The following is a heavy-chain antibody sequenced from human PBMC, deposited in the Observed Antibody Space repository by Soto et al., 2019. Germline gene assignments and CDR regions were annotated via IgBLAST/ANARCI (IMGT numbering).Heavy chain of an antibody. D-gene: IGHD6-19*01. Sequence: EVQLVESGGGLIQPGGSLRLSCAASGFAVSSKYMTWVHQAPGKGLEWVSVIYGGGTTYYADSVKGRFTISRDTSKNTLYLQMNSLRAEDTAVYYCVQTTGWPGFDFWGPGTLVTVSS. CDR1: GFAVSSKY. CDR3: VQTTGWPGFDF. J-gene: IGHJ4*02. V-gene: IGHV3-53*01. CDR2: IYGGGTT.